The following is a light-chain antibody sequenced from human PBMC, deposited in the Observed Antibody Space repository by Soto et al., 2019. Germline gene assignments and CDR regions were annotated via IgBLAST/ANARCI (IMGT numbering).Light chain of an antibody. CDR3: QHYDSARWT. CDR2: GAS. V-gene: IGKV3-15*01. Sequence: EIVMTQSPATLSLSPGERATLSCRASQSVSSNLAWYQQKPGQAPRLLIYGASTRATGVPARFSGSGSGTDFSLTISRLEPEDFAVYYCQHYDSARWTFGLGTKVDIK. J-gene: IGKJ1*01. CDR1: QSVSSN.